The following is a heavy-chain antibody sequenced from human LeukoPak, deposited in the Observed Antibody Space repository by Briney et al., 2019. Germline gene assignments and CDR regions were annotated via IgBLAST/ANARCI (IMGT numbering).Heavy chain of an antibody. CDR1: GGTFISYA. V-gene: IGHV1-69*01. D-gene: IGHD5-18*01. CDR2: IIPIFGTA. CDR3: ARGKGYSYVYGTDY. Sequence: GSSVKVSCKASGGTFISYAISWVRQAPGQGLEWMGGIIPIFGTANYAQKFQGRVTITADESTSTAYMELSSLRSEDTAIHYCARGKGYSYVYGTDYWGQGTLVTVSS. J-gene: IGHJ4*02.